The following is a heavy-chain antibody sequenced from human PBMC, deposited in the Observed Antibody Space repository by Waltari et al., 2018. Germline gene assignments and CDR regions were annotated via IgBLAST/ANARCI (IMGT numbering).Heavy chain of an antibody. D-gene: IGHD6-13*01. J-gene: IGHJ4*02. Sequence: EVQLLESGGGLVQPGGSLRLSCAASGFTFSSYAMSWVRQAPGKGLEWVSAISGSGGSTYYADSVKGRFTISRDNSKNTLYLQMNSLRAEDTAVYYCAKDLGYIPAASQTFDYWGQGTLVTVSS. CDR2: ISGSGGST. CDR1: GFTFSSYA. CDR3: AKDLGYIPAASQTFDY. V-gene: IGHV3-23*01.